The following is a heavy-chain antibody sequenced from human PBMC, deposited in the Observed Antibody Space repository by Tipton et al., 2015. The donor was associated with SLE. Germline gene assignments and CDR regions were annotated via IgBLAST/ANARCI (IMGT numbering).Heavy chain of an antibody. V-gene: IGHV3-7*01. J-gene: IGHJ3*02. CDR2: INEDGSEI. CDR1: AFTFSSHW. Sequence: SLRLSCAASAFTFSSHWMSWVRQAPGKGLEWVAHINEDGSEINYAASVKGRFTISRDNARTSLYLYMSSLRGEDTAVYYCAREYHGTFYVNGAFDIWGQGTMVTVSS. CDR3: AREYHGTFYVNGAFDI. D-gene: IGHD2/OR15-2a*01.